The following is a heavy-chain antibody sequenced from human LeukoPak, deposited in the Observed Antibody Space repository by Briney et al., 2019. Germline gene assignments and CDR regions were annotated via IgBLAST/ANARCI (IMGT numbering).Heavy chain of an antibody. CDR3: AKDIGPPDYDILTGYFDY. CDR2: ISWNSGSI. D-gene: IGHD3-9*01. CDR1: GFTFDDYA. J-gene: IGHJ4*02. Sequence: GRSLRLSCAASGFTFDDYAMHWVRQAPGKGLEWVSGISWNSGSIGYADSVKGRFTISRDNAKNSLYLQMNSLRAEDTALYYCAKDIGPPDYDILTGYFDYWGQGTLVTVSS. V-gene: IGHV3-9*01.